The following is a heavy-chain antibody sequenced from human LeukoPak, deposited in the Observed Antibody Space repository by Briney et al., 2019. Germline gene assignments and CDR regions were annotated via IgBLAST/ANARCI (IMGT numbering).Heavy chain of an antibody. CDR2: IYNRGST. V-gene: IGHV3-53*01. J-gene: IGHJ3*02. CDR1: GFTFSSNY. CDR3: ARIGTGHYYDSSGYYSGAHDAFDI. D-gene: IGHD3-22*01. Sequence: GGSLRLSCAPSGFTFSSNYMGWVRQAQGKGLEWVSLIYNRGSTYYADSVKGRFTISRDNSKNTLYLQMNSLRAEDTAVYYCARIGTGHYYDSSGYYSGAHDAFDIWGQGTMVTVSS.